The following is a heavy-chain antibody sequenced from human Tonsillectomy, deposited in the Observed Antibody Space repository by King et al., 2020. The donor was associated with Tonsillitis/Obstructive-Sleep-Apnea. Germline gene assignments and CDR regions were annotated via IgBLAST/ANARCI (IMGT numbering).Heavy chain of an antibody. Sequence: QLVQSGAEVKRPGASVKISCKSSGYPFTTASAIHWMRQAPGQGLEGVGWINVGDGRTSWLRRLQGRVTFTRNISTTTAYMELHNLRNEDTGVYYCATEGIGWNPEYWGQGALVTVSS. CDR2: INVGDGRT. V-gene: IGHV1-3*01. CDR3: ATEGIGWNPEY. CDR1: GYPFTTASA. D-gene: IGHD1-1*01. J-gene: IGHJ4*02.